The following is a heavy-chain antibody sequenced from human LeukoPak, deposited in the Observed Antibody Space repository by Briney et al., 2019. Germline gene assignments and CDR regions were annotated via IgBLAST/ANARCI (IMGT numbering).Heavy chain of an antibody. CDR1: GYTFTSYY. V-gene: IGHV1-46*01. J-gene: IGHJ4*02. CDR3: ARGLDIVVVPAAMHDGY. D-gene: IGHD2-2*03. CDR2: INPSGGST. Sequence: ASVKVSCKASGYTFTSYYMHWVRQAPGQGLEWMGIINPSGGSTSYAQKFQGRVTMTRDTSTSTVYMELSSLRSEDTAVYYCARGLDIVVVPAAMHDGYWGQGTLVTVSS.